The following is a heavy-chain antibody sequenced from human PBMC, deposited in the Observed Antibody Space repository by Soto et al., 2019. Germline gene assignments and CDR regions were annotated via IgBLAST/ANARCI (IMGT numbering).Heavy chain of an antibody. CDR3: ARIDGGSSGGFSY. Sequence: QVHLQESGPGLVKPSQTLSLTCTVSGGSISRGGYYWSWIRQHPGKGLEWIGNIYYSGSTYYNPSLKSRVSISVDTSKNQFSLRLSSVTAADTAVYSCARIDGGSSGGFSYWGQGTLVTVSS. J-gene: IGHJ4*02. V-gene: IGHV4-31*03. D-gene: IGHD6-19*01. CDR2: IYYSGST. CDR1: GGSISRGGYY.